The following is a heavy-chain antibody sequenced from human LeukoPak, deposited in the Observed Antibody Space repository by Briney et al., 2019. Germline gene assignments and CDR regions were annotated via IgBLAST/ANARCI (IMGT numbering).Heavy chain of an antibody. CDR1: GFTFSSYE. CDR3: ARETIAVAEPGCFGY. D-gene: IGHD6-19*01. J-gene: IGHJ4*02. Sequence: GGSLRLSCAASGFTFSSYEMNWVRQAPGKGLEWVSYISSSGSNIYYADSVKGRFTISRDNAKNSLYLQMNSLRAEDTAVYYCARETIAVAEPGCFGYWGQGTLVTVSS. CDR2: ISSSGSNI. V-gene: IGHV3-48*03.